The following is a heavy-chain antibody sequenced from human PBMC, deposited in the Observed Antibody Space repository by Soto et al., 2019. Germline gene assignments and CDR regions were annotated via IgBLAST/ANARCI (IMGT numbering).Heavy chain of an antibody. J-gene: IGHJ4*02. V-gene: IGHV4-39*01. D-gene: IGHD3-22*01. CDR2: IYYSGTT. Sequence: PSETLSLTCTVSVVSISSSSYYCGWMGQPPGKGLEWIGSIYYSGTTYYNASLKSRLTISVDTSKKQFSLKLSSVTAADTAVYYCARLLMDSPGYYSHCLGQATLVIVSS. CDR1: VVSISSSSYY. CDR3: ARLLMDSPGYYSHC.